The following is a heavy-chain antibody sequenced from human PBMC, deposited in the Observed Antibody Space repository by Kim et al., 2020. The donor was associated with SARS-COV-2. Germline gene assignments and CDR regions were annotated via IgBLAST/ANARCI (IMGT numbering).Heavy chain of an antibody. CDR3: ARPGTLWSPTPVASGADV. Sequence: SETLSLTCTVSGGSISSSSYYWGWIRQPPGKGLEWIGSIYYSGSTYYNPSLKSRVTISVDTSKNQFSLKLSSVTAADTAVYYCARPGTLWSPTPVASGADVWGQGTTVTVSS. V-gene: IGHV4-39*01. D-gene: IGHD3-10*01. J-gene: IGHJ6*02. CDR2: IYYSGST. CDR1: GGSISSSSYY.